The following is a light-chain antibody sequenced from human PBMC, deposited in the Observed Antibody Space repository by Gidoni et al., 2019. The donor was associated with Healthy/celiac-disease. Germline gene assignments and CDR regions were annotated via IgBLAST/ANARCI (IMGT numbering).Light chain of an antibody. V-gene: IGLV1-51*01. CDR3: GTWDSSLSAV. J-gene: IGLJ2*01. CDR1: SSNIGNNY. CDR2: DNN. Sequence: QSVLTQPPSVSAAPGQKVTISCSGSSSNIGNNYVSWYQQLPGTAPKLPIYDNNKRPSGIPDRCSGSKSGTSATLGITGLQTGDEADYYCGTWDSSLSAVFGGGTKLTVL.